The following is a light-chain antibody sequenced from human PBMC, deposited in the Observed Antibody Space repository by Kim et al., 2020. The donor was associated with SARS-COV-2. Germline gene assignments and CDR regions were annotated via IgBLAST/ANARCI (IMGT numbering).Light chain of an antibody. CDR3: QQRSNWPPYT. Sequence: EIVLTQSPATLSLSPGERATLSCRASQSVSSYLAWYQQKPGQAPRLLIYDASNRVTGIPARFSGSGSGTDFTLTISSLEPEDFAVYYCQQRSNWPPYTFGQGNKLEI. CDR2: DAS. V-gene: IGKV3-11*01. J-gene: IGKJ2*01. CDR1: QSVSSY.